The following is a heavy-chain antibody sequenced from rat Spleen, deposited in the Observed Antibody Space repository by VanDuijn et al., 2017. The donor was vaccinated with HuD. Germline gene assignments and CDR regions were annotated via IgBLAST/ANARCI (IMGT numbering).Heavy chain of an antibody. D-gene: IGHD1-11*01. V-gene: IGHV5-20*01. Sequence: EVQLVESGGGLVQPGGSMKLSCAASGFTFSNYDMAWVRQAPTKGLEWVASMSYDGSSFYYRDSVRGRFTISRNNAEGTLYLQMVSLRSEDTATYYCITEEGVNYFAYWGHGVMVTVSS. CDR3: ITEEGVNYFAY. J-gene: IGHJ2*01. CDR2: MSYDGSSF. CDR1: GFTFSNYD.